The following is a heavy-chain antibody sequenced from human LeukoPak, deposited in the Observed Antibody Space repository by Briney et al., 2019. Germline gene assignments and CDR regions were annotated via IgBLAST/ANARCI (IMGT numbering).Heavy chain of an antibody. CDR1: GGSIGSSNW. D-gene: IGHD3-22*01. CDR2: IYHSGST. CDR3: ARGPYYYDSSGYYLAAFDI. V-gene: IGHV4-4*02. J-gene: IGHJ3*02. Sequence: SGTLSLTCAVSGGSIGSSNWWSWVRQPPGKGLEWIGEIYHSGSTNYNPSLKSRVTISVDKSKNQFSLKLSSVTAADMAVYYCARGPYYYDSSGYYLAAFDIWGQGTMVTVSS.